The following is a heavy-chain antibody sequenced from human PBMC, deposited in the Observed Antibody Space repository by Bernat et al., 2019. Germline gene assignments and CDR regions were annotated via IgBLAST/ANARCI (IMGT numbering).Heavy chain of an antibody. D-gene: IGHD2-21*02. CDR3: ARDLTALRTWYLDL. J-gene: IGHJ2*01. CDR2: ISTSGTYI. CDR1: GFTFSSYG. V-gene: IGHV3-21*05. Sequence: EVQLVESGGGLVNPGGSLRVSCAGSGFTFSSYGMNWVRQAPGKGLEWVSYISTSGTYIYYADSVCGLFTLSSDNAQNSLYLQMNILRAEDTAISYCARDLTALRTWYLDLWGRGTMVTVSS.